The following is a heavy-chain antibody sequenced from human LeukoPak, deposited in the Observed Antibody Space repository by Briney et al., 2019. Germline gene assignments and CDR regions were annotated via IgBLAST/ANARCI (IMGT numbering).Heavy chain of an antibody. Sequence: ASVKVSCKASGYTFTGYYMHWVRQAPGQGLEWMGWINPNSGGTNYAQKFQGRVTMTRDTSISTAYMELGRLRSDDTAVYYCATTGIAVAETYYYYGMDVWGQGTTVTVSS. V-gene: IGHV1-2*02. CDR2: INPNSGGT. CDR3: ATTGIAVAETYYYYGMDV. CDR1: GYTFTGYY. D-gene: IGHD6-19*01. J-gene: IGHJ6*02.